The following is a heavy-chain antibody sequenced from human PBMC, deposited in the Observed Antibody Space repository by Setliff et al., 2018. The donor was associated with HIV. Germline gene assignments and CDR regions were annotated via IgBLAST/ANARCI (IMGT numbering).Heavy chain of an antibody. V-gene: IGHV4-34*01. J-gene: IGHJ4*02. CDR2: INHSGST. CDR1: GGSFSGYY. Sequence: SETLSLTCAVYGGSFSGYYWSWIRQPPGKGLEWIGEINHSGSTNYNPSLKSRVTISVDTSKNQFSLKLSSVTAADTAVYYCARAGSSSNYYFDYWGQGTLVTVSS. D-gene: IGHD4-4*01. CDR3: ARAGSSSNYYFDY.